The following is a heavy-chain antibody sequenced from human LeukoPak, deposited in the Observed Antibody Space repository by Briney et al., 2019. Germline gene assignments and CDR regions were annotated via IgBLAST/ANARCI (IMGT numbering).Heavy chain of an antibody. CDR2: VYYTGGT. V-gene: IGHV4-39*07. J-gene: IGHJ4*02. D-gene: IGHD1-1*01. Sequence: SETLSLNCTVSGGSISSRTYYWGWIRQPPGKGLEWIGSVYYTGGTYHNPSLKSRVTISVDTSKNKFSLKLSSVTAADTAVYFCSGERAGTTIDYWGQGTLVTVSS. CDR3: SGERAGTTIDY. CDR1: GGSISSRTYY.